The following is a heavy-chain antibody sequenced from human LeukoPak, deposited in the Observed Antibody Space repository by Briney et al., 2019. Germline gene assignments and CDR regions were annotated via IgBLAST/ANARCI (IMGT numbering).Heavy chain of an antibody. CDR2: ITASGGST. J-gene: IGHJ4*02. CDR3: AKDEALATWNY. D-gene: IGHD5-24*01. CDR1: GFTFNNCA. V-gene: IGHV3-23*01. Sequence: GGSLRLSCAASGFTFNNCAMTWVREAPGKGLEWVSSITASGGSTYYADSVKGRFTISRDNSKNTVYLQVNSLRAEDTALYYCAKDEALATWNYWGQGTLVTVSS.